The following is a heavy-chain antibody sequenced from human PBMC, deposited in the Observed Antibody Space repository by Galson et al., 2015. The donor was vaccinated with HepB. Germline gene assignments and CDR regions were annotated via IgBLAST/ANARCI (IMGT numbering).Heavy chain of an antibody. CDR3: ARGPVAGTAGVYFDY. V-gene: IGHV5-51*01. J-gene: IGHJ4*02. CDR2: IYPGDSDT. D-gene: IGHD6-19*01. CDR1: EYSFTSYW. Sequence: QSGAEVKKPGESLKISCKGSEYSFTSYWIGWVRQMPGKGLEWMGIIYPGDSDTRYSPSFQGQVTISADKSISTAYLQWSSLKASDTAMYYCARGPVAGTAGVYFDYWGQGTLVTVSS.